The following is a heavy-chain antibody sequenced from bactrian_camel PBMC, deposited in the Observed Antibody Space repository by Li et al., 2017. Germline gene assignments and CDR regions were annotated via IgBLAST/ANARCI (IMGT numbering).Heavy chain of an antibody. J-gene: IGHJ6*01. D-gene: IGHD2*01. CDR3: AAHPGSFCSTSKPISDFKF. V-gene: IGHV3S53*01. CDR1: AVFNTTGC. CDR2: ISSDGST. Sequence: HVQLVESGGDSVQAGGSLTLSCAHDAVFNTTGCVGWFRQAPGNECELVSTISSDGSTYYADSVKGRFTISLDDAKTTAYLQMDSLEPEDTALYYCAAHPGSFCSTSKPISDFKFWGQGTQVTVS.